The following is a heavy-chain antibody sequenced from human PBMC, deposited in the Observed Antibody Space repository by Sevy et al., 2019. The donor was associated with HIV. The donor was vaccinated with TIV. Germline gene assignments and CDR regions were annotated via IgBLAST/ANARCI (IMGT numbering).Heavy chain of an antibody. V-gene: IGHV4-34*01. J-gene: IGHJ5*02. Sequence: SETLSLTCAVYGGSFSGYYWSWIRQPPGKGLEWIGEINHSGSTNYNPSLKSRVTLSVDTSKNQFSLKLRSVTSADTAVYYGARARSLGYCSSTSCYRWFDPWGQGTLVTVSS. D-gene: IGHD2-2*01. CDR3: ARARSLGYCSSTSCYRWFDP. CDR2: INHSGST. CDR1: GGSFSGYY.